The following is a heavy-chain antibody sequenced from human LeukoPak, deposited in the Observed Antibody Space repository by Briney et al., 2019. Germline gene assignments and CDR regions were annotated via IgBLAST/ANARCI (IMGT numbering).Heavy chain of an antibody. V-gene: IGHV1-69*13. J-gene: IGHJ6*02. CDR2: IIPLFGTA. CDR3: ARSILGYCSSTSCSNYYYGMDV. Sequence: SVKVSCKASGGTFSSYAISWVRQAPGQGLEWMGGIIPLFGTANYAQKFQGRVTITADESTSTAYMELSSLRSEDTAVYYCARSILGYCSSTSCSNYYYGMDVWGQGTTVTVSS. D-gene: IGHD2-2*01. CDR1: GGTFSSYA.